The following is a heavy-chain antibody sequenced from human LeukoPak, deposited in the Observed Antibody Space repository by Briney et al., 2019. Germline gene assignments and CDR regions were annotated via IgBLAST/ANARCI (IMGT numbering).Heavy chain of an antibody. V-gene: IGHV4-31*03. J-gene: IGHJ4*02. CDR3: ARSSSQRGAIIHY. Sequence: PSQTLSLTCTVSGGSINSDNYYWSWLRQRPGTGLEWIGYTSYSGSTSYNPSLKSRVTMSVDTSKSQFSLRLSSVTAADAAVYYCARSSSQRGAIIHYWGQGSLVTVSS. D-gene: IGHD3-10*01. CDR1: GGSINSDNYY. CDR2: TSYSGST.